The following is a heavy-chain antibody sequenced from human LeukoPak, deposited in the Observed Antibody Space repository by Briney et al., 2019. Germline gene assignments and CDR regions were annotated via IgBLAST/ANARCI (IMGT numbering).Heavy chain of an antibody. V-gene: IGHV3-64*01. CDR1: GFTFSSYA. Sequence: GGSLRLSCAASGFTFSSYAMHWVRQAPGKGLEYVSAISSNGGSTYYANSVKGRFTISRDNSKNTLYLQMGSLRVEDMAVYYCARASSGWYGYWGQGTLVTVSS. CDR3: ARASSGWYGY. J-gene: IGHJ4*02. D-gene: IGHD6-19*01. CDR2: ISSNGGST.